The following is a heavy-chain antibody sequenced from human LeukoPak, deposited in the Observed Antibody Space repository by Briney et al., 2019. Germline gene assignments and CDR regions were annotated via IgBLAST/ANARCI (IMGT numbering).Heavy chain of an antibody. J-gene: IGHJ4*02. D-gene: IGHD6-19*01. CDR1: GYTFTNYA. V-gene: IGHV7-4-1*02. CDR2: ISTNAGNP. CDR3: ARPVAGNDY. Sequence: ASVKVSCKASGYTFTNYAMSWVRQAPGQGLERMGWISTNAGNPTYAQGFTGRFVFSLDTSVSTAYLQISSLKAEDTAIYYCARPVAGNDYWGQGTLVTVSS.